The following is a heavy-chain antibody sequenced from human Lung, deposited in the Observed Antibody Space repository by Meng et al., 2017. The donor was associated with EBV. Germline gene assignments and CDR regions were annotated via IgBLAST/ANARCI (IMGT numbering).Heavy chain of an antibody. D-gene: IGHD3-22*01. Sequence: VQLGESGGDLVQPGRSLRLSCAASGLTFSGSAMHWVRQASGKGLEWIGRIRTKFNSYATDYGASVKGRFTISRDDSKNTTYLQLNSLKTDDTAVYYCTTHPSSGEDYWGQGTLVTVSS. V-gene: IGHV3-73*01. CDR3: TTHPSSGEDY. CDR2: IRTKFNSYAT. CDR1: GLTFSGSA. J-gene: IGHJ4*02.